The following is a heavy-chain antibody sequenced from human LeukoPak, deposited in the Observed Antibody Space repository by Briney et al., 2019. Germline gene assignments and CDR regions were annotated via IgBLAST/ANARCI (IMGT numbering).Heavy chain of an antibody. J-gene: IGHJ4*02. Sequence: GGSLRLSCAASGFTVSSNYMSWVRQAPGKGLEWVSVIYSGGSTYYADSVKGRFTISRDNSKNTLYLQMNSLRAEDTAVYYCARNLGWGYSYGFDYWGQGTLVTVSS. D-gene: IGHD5-18*01. V-gene: IGHV3-53*01. CDR1: GFTVSSNY. CDR3: ARNLGWGYSYGFDY. CDR2: IYSGGST.